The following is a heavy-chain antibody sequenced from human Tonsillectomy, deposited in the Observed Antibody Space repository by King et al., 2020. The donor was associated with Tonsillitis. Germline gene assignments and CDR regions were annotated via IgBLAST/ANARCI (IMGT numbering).Heavy chain of an antibody. D-gene: IGHD7-27*01. CDR1: GFTFSTFW. J-gene: IGHJ4*02. CDR2: IQQDGSEK. V-gene: IGHV3-7*03. Sequence: VQLVESGGGLVQPGGSLRLSCAASGFTFSTFWMSWVRQAPGKGLEWVANIQQDGSEKYYVDSVKGRFTISRDNAKNSLYLQMNSLRVGDTAVYYCVRDSSWGWVEGYWGQGTLVTVSS. CDR3: VRDSSWGWVEGY.